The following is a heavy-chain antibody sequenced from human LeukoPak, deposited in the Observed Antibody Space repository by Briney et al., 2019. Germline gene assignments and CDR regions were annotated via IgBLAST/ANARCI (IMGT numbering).Heavy chain of an antibody. D-gene: IGHD5-18*01. V-gene: IGHV3-30-3*01. CDR1: GFTFSSYA. CDR3: ARDQGYSYGYDA. Sequence: GGSLRLSCAASGFTFSSYAMHWVRQAPGKGLEWVAVMSYDGSNKYYADSVRGRFTISRDNSKNTLYLQMNSLRAEDTAVYYCARDQGYSYGYDAWGQGTLVTVSS. J-gene: IGHJ5*02. CDR2: MSYDGSNK.